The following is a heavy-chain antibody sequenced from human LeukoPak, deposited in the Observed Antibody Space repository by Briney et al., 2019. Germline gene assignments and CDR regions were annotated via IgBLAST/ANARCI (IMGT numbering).Heavy chain of an antibody. CDR1: GYTFTSHG. CDR3: ARNKKSTNYYMDV. J-gene: IGHJ6*03. CDR2: VSPYNGDT. V-gene: IGHV1-18*01. Sequence: GASVKVSCKASGYTFTSHGISWVRQAPGQGLEWMGWVSPYNGDTYCAQKLHDRVTMTTDTSTSTAYLELRSLRSDDTAVYYCARNKKSTNYYMDVWGKGTTVTVSS.